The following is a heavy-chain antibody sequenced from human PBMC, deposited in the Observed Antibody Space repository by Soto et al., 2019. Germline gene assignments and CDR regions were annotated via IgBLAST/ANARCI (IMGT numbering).Heavy chain of an antibody. Sequence: QVQLVQSGADVKKPGASVRVSCKTSGYTFTSYGISWVRQAPGQGLEWMGWISAYNGNTNYAQSLQGRVTMTTDTSTTTAYMKLRSLKSDDTAVYYCARVSPSSRAAETWGQGTLVTGS. CDR1: GYTFTSYG. D-gene: IGHD6-13*01. CDR2: ISAYNGNT. CDR3: ARVSPSSRAAET. J-gene: IGHJ4*02. V-gene: IGHV1-18*01.